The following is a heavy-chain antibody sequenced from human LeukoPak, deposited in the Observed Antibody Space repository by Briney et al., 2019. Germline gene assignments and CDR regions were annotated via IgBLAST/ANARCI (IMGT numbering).Heavy chain of an antibody. J-gene: IGHJ4*02. V-gene: IGHV3-33*08. CDR1: GFTFSIYS. Sequence: GGSLRLSCAASGFTFSIYSMHWVRQAPGKGLEWVAVIWYDGSNKYYADSVKGRFTISRDNSKNTLYLQMNSLRAEDTAVYYCARGPNYDLVGYFDYWGQGTLVTVSS. CDR2: IWYDGSNK. CDR3: ARGPNYDLVGYFDY. D-gene: IGHD3-3*01.